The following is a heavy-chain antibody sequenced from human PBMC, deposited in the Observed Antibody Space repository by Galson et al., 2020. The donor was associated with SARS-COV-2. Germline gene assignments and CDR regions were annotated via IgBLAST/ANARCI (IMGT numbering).Heavy chain of an antibody. D-gene: IGHD3-22*01. CDR2: IYPGDSDT. Sequence: GESLKISCKGSGYSFTSHWNGWVRQIPGKGLEWMGIIYPGDSDTRYSPSFQGQVTIPADKSISTAYLQWSSLKASDTAMYYCATALYYYDSSGTLRVYEYFQHWGQGTLVTVSS. J-gene: IGHJ1*01. V-gene: IGHV5-51*01. CDR1: GYSFTSHW. CDR3: ATALYYYDSSGTLRVYEYFQH.